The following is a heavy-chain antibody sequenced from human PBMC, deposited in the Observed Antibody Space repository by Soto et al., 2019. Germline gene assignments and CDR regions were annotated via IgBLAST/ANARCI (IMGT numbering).Heavy chain of an antibody. Sequence: WETLSLTCTVSGGSMKSYYWSWIRQSPGRGLEWLGYISDSGSTSYNPSLKSRITISIDTSKNHFSLQLTSLTAADTAVYYCARDQVGFDYWGQGTLVTVS. V-gene: IGHV4-59*13. J-gene: IGHJ4*02. CDR1: GGSMKSYY. CDR3: ARDQVGFDY. CDR2: ISDSGST.